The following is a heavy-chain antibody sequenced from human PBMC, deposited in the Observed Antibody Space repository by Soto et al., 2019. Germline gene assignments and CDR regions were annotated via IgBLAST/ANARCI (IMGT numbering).Heavy chain of an antibody. CDR1: GYSITAGGYY. Sequence: SETLSLTCSGSGYSITAGGYYWSWIRQHPGKGLEWIGSFYSSGSIIYNPSLKSRVSISGDTSRNQFSMTLTSVTAADTALYYCARMYSSGSGWFHPWGQGTLVTVSS. CDR3: ARMYSSGSGWFHP. D-gene: IGHD3-22*01. J-gene: IGHJ5*02. CDR2: FYSSGSI. V-gene: IGHV4-31*03.